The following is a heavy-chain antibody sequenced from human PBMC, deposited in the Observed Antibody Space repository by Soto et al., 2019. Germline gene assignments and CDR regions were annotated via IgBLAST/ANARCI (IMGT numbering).Heavy chain of an antibody. V-gene: IGHV4-30-4*01. Sequence: PSETLSLTCTVSGGSISSGDYYWSWIRRPPGKGLEWIGYIYYSGSTYYNPSLKSRVTISIDTSKNQFSLKLSSVTAADTAVYCCARGYDSSGYFGYFDYWGQGTLVTVSS. D-gene: IGHD3-22*01. CDR3: ARGYDSSGYFGYFDY. J-gene: IGHJ4*02. CDR1: GGSISSGDYY. CDR2: IYYSGST.